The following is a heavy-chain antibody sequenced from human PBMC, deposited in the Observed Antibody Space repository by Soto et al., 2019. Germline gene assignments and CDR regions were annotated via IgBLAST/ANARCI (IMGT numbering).Heavy chain of an antibody. CDR3: ARVTIFGLYFDY. J-gene: IGHJ4*02. Sequence: SETLSLTCTVSGGSISSYYWSWIRQPPGKGLEWIGYIYYSGSTNYNPSLKSRVTISVDTSKNQFSLKLSSVTAADTAVYYCARVTIFGLYFDYWGQGTLVTVSS. CDR2: IYYSGST. V-gene: IGHV4-59*01. CDR1: GGSISSYY. D-gene: IGHD3-3*01.